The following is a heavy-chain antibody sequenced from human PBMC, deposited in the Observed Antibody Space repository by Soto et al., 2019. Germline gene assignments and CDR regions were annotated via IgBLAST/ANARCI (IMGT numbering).Heavy chain of an antibody. CDR1: GGSFSGYY. V-gene: IGHV4-34*01. CDR2: INHSGST. Sequence: SETLSLTCAVYGGSFSGYYWSLIRQPPGKGLEWIGEINHSGSTNYNPSLKSRVTISVDTSKNQFSLKLSSVTAADTAVYYCARGGHYDFWSGYRNYYYYYYMDVWGKGTTVTVSS. J-gene: IGHJ6*03. D-gene: IGHD3-3*01. CDR3: ARGGHYDFWSGYRNYYYYYYMDV.